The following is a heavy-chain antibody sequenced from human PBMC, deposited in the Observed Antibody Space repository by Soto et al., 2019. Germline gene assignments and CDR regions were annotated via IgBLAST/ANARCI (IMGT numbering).Heavy chain of an antibody. CDR3: HLWAWTVTTNYHYGADA. CDR1: DFTCSIYT. V-gene: IGHV3-21*01. D-gene: IGHD1-1*01. CDR2: IVSVGDQI. J-gene: IGHJ6*02. Sequence: GGSLRLSCAASDFTCSIYTMNWVRQAPGKGLEWVSSIVSVGDQIYYADSVQGRFTISTDSANHSLYLQMNSLRAEDTAVYYCHLWAWTVTTNYHYGADAWGQGTTVTVSS.